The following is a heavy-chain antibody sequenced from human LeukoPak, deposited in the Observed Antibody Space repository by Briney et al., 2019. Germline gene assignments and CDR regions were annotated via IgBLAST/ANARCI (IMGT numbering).Heavy chain of an antibody. CDR1: GYSFTSYW. CDR3: VISSVDTAMVWDY. V-gene: IGHV5-51*01. CDR2: IYPGDSDT. J-gene: IGHJ4*02. D-gene: IGHD5-18*01. Sequence: GESLKISCKGSGYSFTSYWIGWVRQMPGKGLEWMGIIYPGDSDTRYSPSFQGQVTISADKSISTAYLQWSSLKASDTAMYYCVISSVDTAMVWDYWGQGTLVTVSS.